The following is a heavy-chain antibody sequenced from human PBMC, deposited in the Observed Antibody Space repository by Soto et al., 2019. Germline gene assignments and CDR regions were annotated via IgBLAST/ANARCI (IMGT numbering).Heavy chain of an antibody. Sequence: GGSVRLSCAASGFTFSSYSMNWVRQAPGKGLEWVSSISSSSSYIYYADSVKGRFTISRDNAKNSLYLQMNSLRAEDTAVYYCARDLLAARPEYFQHWGQGTLVTVSS. D-gene: IGHD6-6*01. CDR3: ARDLLAARPEYFQH. CDR2: ISSSSSYI. CDR1: GFTFSSYS. J-gene: IGHJ1*01. V-gene: IGHV3-21*01.